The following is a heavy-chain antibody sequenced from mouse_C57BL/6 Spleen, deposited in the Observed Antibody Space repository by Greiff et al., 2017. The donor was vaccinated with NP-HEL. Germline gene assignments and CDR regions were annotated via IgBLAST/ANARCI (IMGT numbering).Heavy chain of an antibody. D-gene: IGHD1-1*02. Sequence: QVQLQQPGAELVKPGASVKLSCKASGYTFTSYWMHWVKQRPGQGLEWIGMIHPNSGSTNYNEKFKSKATLTVDKSSSTAYMQLSSLTSEDSAVYYCAINLWNKDYAMDYWGQGTSVTVSS. CDR3: AINLWNKDYAMDY. CDR2: IHPNSGST. J-gene: IGHJ4*01. CDR1: GYTFTSYW. V-gene: IGHV1-64*01.